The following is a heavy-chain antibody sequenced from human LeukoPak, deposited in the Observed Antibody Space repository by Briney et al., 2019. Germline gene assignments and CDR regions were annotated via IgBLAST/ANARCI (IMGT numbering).Heavy chain of an antibody. J-gene: IGHJ6*02. CDR3: ARAVSYLSYYYYGMDV. Sequence: ASVKVSCKASGYTFTSYDINWVRQATGQGLEWMGWMNPNSGNTGYAQKFQGRVTMTRNTSISTAYMELSSLRSEDMAVYYCARAVSYLSYYYYGMDVWGQGTTVTVSS. CDR2: MNPNSGNT. CDR1: GYTFTSYD. D-gene: IGHD2/OR15-2a*01. V-gene: IGHV1-8*01.